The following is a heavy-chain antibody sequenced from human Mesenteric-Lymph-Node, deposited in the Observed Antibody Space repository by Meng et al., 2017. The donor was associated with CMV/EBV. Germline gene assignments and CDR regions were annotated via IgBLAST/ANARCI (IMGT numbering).Heavy chain of an antibody. CDR2: IGSSSNYM. J-gene: IGHJ4*02. V-gene: IGHV3-21*01. CDR1: GFTFSSYS. Sequence: LSLTCAASGFTFSSYSMNCVRQAPGKGLEWVSSIGSSSNYMYYADSVKGRFTVSRDNAKNSLYLQMNSLRAEDTAVYYCARVGYCSITSCYRLPDYWGQGTLVTVSS. D-gene: IGHD2-2*01. CDR3: ARVGYCSITSCYRLPDY.